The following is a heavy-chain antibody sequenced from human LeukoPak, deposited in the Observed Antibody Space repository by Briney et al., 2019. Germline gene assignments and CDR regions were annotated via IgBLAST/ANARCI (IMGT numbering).Heavy chain of an antibody. CDR2: INPNSGGT. V-gene: IGHV1-2*02. Sequence: GASVKVSCKASGYTFTGYYIHWVRQAPGQGLEWMGWINPNSGGTDYAQKFQGRVAMTRDTSISTVYMELSSLRSDDTAVYFCARVASRTLGIDYWGQGTLVIVSS. J-gene: IGHJ4*02. CDR3: ARVASRTLGIDY. D-gene: IGHD7-27*01. CDR1: GYTFTGYY.